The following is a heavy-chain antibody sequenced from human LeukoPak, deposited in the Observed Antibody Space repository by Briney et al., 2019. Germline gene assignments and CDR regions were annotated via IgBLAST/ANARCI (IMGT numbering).Heavy chain of an antibody. CDR2: IIPIFGTA. CDR3: ARDSTAYGDYWAFYYYYGMDV. CDR1: GGTFSSYA. Sequence: SVKVSCKASGGTFSSYAISWVRQAPGQGLEWMGGIIPIFGTANYAQKFQGRVTITADESTSTAYMELSSLRSEDTAVYYCARDSTAYGDYWAFYYYYGMDVWGQGTTVTVSS. V-gene: IGHV1-69*13. D-gene: IGHD4-17*01. J-gene: IGHJ6*02.